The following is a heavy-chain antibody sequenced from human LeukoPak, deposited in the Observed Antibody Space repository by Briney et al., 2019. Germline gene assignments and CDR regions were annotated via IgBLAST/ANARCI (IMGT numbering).Heavy chain of an antibody. CDR2: IVGSSSSL. CDR3: ARDGSSWYDRGSLTDYYGMDV. CDR1: EFTFSSHA. V-gene: IGHV3-21*01. J-gene: IGHJ6*02. D-gene: IGHD6-13*01. Sequence: PGGSLGLSCAASEFTFSSHAMIWVRQAPGKGLEWLSSIVGSSSSLYYAESVKGRFIISRDNARNSLYLQMNSVRAEDTAVYYCARDGSSWYDRGSLTDYYGMDVWGQGTTVTVSS.